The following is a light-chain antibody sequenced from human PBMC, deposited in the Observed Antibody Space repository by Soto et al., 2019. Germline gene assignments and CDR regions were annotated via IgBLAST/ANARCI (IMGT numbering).Light chain of an antibody. CDR3: QQYNNWPRT. Sequence: IVMTQSPATLSVSPGERATLSCRASQSVSNNLAWYQQKPGQAPRLLIYGASTRATGIPARVSGSGSGTEFTLTISSLQSEDFALYYCQQYNNWPRTFGQGTKVDIK. V-gene: IGKV3-15*01. CDR1: QSVSNN. J-gene: IGKJ1*01. CDR2: GAS.